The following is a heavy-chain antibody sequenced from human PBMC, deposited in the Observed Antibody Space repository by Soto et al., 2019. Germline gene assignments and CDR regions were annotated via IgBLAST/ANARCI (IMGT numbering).Heavy chain of an antibody. V-gene: IGHV4-30-4*01. CDR1: GGSISSGDYY. D-gene: IGHD3-10*01. Sequence: QVQLQESGPGLVKPSQTLSLTCTVSGGSISSGDYYWSWIRQPPGKGLEWIGYIYYSGSTYYNPSLKSRVTISVDKSKNQFSLKLSSVTAADTAVYYCARVGFGELLAHGMDVWGQGTTVTVSS. J-gene: IGHJ6*02. CDR3: ARVGFGELLAHGMDV. CDR2: IYYSGST.